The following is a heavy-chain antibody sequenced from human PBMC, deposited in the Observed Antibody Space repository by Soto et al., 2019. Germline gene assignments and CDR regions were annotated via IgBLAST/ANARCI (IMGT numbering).Heavy chain of an antibody. Sequence: SETLSLTCAVYGGSFSGYYWSWFRQPPEKGLEWIGETNHSGGTNYKPSLKSRITISVDTSKKHFSLKLSSVTAADTAVYYCAGNSYANSGYLGAFDIWGQGTMVTV. J-gene: IGHJ3*02. CDR2: TNHSGGT. CDR3: AGNSYANSGYLGAFDI. V-gene: IGHV4-34*01. D-gene: IGHD3-22*01. CDR1: GGSFSGYY.